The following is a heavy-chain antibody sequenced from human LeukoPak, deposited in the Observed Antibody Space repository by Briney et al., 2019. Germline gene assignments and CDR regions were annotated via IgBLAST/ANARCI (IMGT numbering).Heavy chain of an antibody. D-gene: IGHD3-10*01. CDR2: INPNTGGT. Sequence: ASVKVSCKASGYTFTGYYIHWVRQAPGQGLEWMGWINPNTGGTNYAQKFQGRVTMTRDTSISTAYMELRRLRSDDTAVYYCAKGWFADNWFDPWSQGTLVTVSS. V-gene: IGHV1-2*02. CDR1: GYTFTGYY. CDR3: AKGWFADNWFDP. J-gene: IGHJ5*02.